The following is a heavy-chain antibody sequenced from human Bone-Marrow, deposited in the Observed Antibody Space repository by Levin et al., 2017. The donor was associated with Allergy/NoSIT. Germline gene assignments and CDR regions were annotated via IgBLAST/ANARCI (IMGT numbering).Heavy chain of an antibody. J-gene: IGHJ6*02. CDR3: ARGHYPYYYYGMDV. Sequence: ASVKVSCKASGYTFTTYGLTWVRQAPGQGLEWMGWVSAYSGNTNYALNLQDRVTMTTDTATNTAYMELTSLRSDDTAIYYCARGHYPYYYYGMDVWGQGTTVVVSS. V-gene: IGHV1-18*01. D-gene: IGHD1-26*01. CDR2: VSAYSGNT. CDR1: GYTFTTYG.